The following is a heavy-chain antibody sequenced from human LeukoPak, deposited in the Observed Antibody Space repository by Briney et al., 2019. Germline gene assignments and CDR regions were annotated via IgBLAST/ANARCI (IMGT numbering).Heavy chain of an antibody. CDR2: INPNSGGT. J-gene: IGHJ6*02. V-gene: IGHV1-2*02. CDR3: ARDLELLWFGESNGMDV. Sequence: ASVKVSCKASGYTFTGYYMHWVRQAPGQGLEWMGWINPNSGGTNYAQKFQGRVTMTRNTSISTAYMELSRLRSDDTAVYYCARDLELLWFGESNGMDVWGQGTTVTVSS. CDR1: GYTFTGYY. D-gene: IGHD3-10*01.